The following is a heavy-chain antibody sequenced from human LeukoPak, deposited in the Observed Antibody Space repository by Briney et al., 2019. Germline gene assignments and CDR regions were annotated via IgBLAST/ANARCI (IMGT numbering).Heavy chain of an antibody. Sequence: ASVKVSCKASGGTFSSYTISWVRQAPGRGLEWMGGIIPIFDTSNYAQKFQGRVTMTADESTSTAYMELSSLRSEDTALYYCARAQETYSSGWYGYAFDIWGQGTVVTVSS. CDR3: ARAQETYSSGWYGYAFDI. CDR2: IIPIFDTS. D-gene: IGHD6-19*01. V-gene: IGHV1-69*01. CDR1: GGTFSSYT. J-gene: IGHJ3*02.